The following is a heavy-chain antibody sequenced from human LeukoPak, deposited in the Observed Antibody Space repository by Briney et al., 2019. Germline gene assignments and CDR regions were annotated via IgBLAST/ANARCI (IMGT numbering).Heavy chain of an antibody. D-gene: IGHD6-19*01. CDR3: ARDDSSGSQGY. CDR1: GGSISSYY. V-gene: IGHV4-59*01. CDR2: IYYSGST. J-gene: IGHJ4*02. Sequence: PSETLSLTCTVSGGSISSYYWSWIRQPPGKGLEWIGYIYYSGSTNYNPSLKSRVTISVDASKNQFSLKLSSVTAADTAVYYCARDDSSGSQGYWGQGTLVTVSS.